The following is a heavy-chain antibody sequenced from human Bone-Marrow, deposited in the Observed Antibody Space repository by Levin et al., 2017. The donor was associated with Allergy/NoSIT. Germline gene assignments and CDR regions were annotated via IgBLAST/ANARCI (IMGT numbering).Heavy chain of an antibody. CDR3: ARDGSSVSSFDFDY. Sequence: GESLKISCEVSGFTLSSYTMNWVRQAPGKGLEWVSSISSSSNYIYDADSVKGRFTVSRDNAKNSVYLQMNSLRVEDTAVYYCARDGSSVSSFDFDYWGQGTLVIVSS. CDR2: ISSSSNYI. J-gene: IGHJ4*02. D-gene: IGHD6-6*01. CDR1: GFTLSSYT. V-gene: IGHV3-21*01.